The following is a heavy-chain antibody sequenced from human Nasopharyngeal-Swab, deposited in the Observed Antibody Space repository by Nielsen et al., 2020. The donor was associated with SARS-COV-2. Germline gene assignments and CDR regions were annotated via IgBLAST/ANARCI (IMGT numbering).Heavy chain of an antibody. CDR2: INAGNGNT. D-gene: IGHD2-15*01. J-gene: IGHJ6*02. V-gene: IGHV1-3*01. Sequence: WVRQAPGQRLEWMGWINAGNGNTKYSQKFQGRVTITRDTSASTAYMEMSSLRSEDTAVYYCARERVVVVSATYYQCGMDVWGQGTTVTVSS. CDR3: ARERVVVVSATYYQCGMDV.